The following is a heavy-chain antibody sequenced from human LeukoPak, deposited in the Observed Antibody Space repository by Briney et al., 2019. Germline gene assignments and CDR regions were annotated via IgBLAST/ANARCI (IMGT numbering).Heavy chain of an antibody. CDR1: GFPFSDHF. V-gene: IGHV3-72*01. J-gene: IGHJ4*02. CDR2: TRNKGHNYTT. Sequence: GGPLRLSCAASGFPFSDHFLVWVRQAPGKGLEWVGRTRNKGHNYTTDYAASVKGRFTISRHGSKKLMYRQMNSLKTDDTAVYYCVRDQGRPGDYWGQGTLVTVSS. CDR3: VRDQGRPGDY. D-gene: IGHD2-2*01.